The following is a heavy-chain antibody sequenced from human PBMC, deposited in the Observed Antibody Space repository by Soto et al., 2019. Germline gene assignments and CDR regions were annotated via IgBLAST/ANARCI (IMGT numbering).Heavy chain of an antibody. J-gene: IGHJ6*02. CDR2: IIPIFGTA. Sequence: ASVKVSCKASGGTFSSYAISWVRQAPGQGLEWMGGIIPIFGTANYAQKFQGRVTITADKSTSTAYMELSSLRSEDTAVYYCARAGCSGGRCYSGYYYYGMDVWGQGTTVTVSS. D-gene: IGHD2-15*01. CDR3: ARAGCSGGRCYSGYYYYGMDV. V-gene: IGHV1-69*06. CDR1: GGTFSSYA.